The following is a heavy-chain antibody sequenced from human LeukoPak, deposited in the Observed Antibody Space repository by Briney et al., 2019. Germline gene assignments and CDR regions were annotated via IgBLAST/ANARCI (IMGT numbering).Heavy chain of an antibody. J-gene: IGHJ4*02. CDR3: ARVDDSSGYYFDY. CDR1: GGTFISYA. D-gene: IGHD3-22*01. V-gene: IGHV1-69*13. CDR2: IIPIFGTA. Sequence: ASVKVSCKASGGTFISYAISWVRQAPGQGLEWMGGIIPIFGTANYAQKFQGRVTITADESTSTAYMELSSLRSEDTAVYYCARVDDSSGYYFDYWGQGTLVTVSS.